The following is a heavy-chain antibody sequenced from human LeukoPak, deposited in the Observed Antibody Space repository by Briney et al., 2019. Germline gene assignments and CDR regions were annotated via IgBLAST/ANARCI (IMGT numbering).Heavy chain of an antibody. CDR1: GYTFTSYG. CDR2: IGAYNGNT. CDR3: ARGGEGYCSSTSCYAGASHYYYGMDV. Sequence: GASVKVSCKASGYTFTSYGISWVRQAPGQGLEWMGWIGAYNGNTNYAQKLQGRVTMTTDTSTSTAYMELRSLRSDDTAVYYCARGGEGYCSSTSCYAGASHYYYGMDVWGKGTTVTVSS. V-gene: IGHV1-18*04. D-gene: IGHD2-2*01. J-gene: IGHJ6*04.